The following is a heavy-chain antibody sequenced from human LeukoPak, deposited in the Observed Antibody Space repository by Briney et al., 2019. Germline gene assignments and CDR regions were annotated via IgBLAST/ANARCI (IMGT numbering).Heavy chain of an antibody. J-gene: IGHJ5*02. CDR1: GFAVSTNY. CDR2: IYSDGST. D-gene: IGHD1-26*01. Sequence: GGSLRLSCAASGFAVSTNYLSWVRQAPGKGLEWVSVIYSDGSTYYTDSVKGRFTISRDSSKTTLYLQMNSLRPEDTAVYYCARDQRSESYYPWGWFDPWGQGTLVTVSS. V-gene: IGHV3-66*02. CDR3: ARDQRSESYYPWGWFDP.